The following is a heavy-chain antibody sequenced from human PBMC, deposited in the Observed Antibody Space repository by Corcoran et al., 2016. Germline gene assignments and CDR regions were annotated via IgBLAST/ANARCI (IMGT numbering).Heavy chain of an antibody. CDR3: ARQAGVYCSGCSCYPNYYFYY. V-gene: IGHV5-51*01. J-gene: IGHJ4*02. D-gene: IGHD2-15*01. CDR2: IYPGDSDT. CDR1: GYSFTSYW. Sequence: EVQLVQSGAEVKKPGESLKISWKGSGYSFTSYWIGWVRQMPGKGLEWMGIIYPGDSDTRYSPSFQGQVTISAAKSISTAYLQWSSLKVADTGMYSCARQAGVYCSGCSCYPNYYFYYWGQGTLVTVSS.